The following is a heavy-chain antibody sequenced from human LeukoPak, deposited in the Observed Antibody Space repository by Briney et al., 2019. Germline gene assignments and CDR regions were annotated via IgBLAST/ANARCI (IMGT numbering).Heavy chain of an antibody. CDR1: GYSISSGYY. CDR3: ARSLAEGTVTTVEY. CDR2: IYHSGST. V-gene: IGHV4-38-2*02. Sequence: SETLSLTCTVSGYSISSGYYWGWIRQPPGKGLEWIGSIYHSGSTYYNPSLKSRVTISVDTSKNQFSLKLSSVTAADTAVYYCARSLAEGTVTTVEYWGQGTLVTVSS. D-gene: IGHD4-17*01. J-gene: IGHJ4*02.